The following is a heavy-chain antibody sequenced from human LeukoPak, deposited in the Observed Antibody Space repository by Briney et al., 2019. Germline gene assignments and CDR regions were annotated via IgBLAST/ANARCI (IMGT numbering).Heavy chain of an antibody. V-gene: IGHV3-23*01. Sequence: GGSLRLSCTASGFTFSTYDMTWVRQALGKGLEWVSTVRVNGRSTYYADSVKGRFTISRDNSKNTLYLQMNSLRAEDTALYYCAKPGEPSNYFFDYWGQGALVTVSS. CDR1: GFTFSTYD. J-gene: IGHJ4*02. CDR3: AKPGEPSNYFFDY. D-gene: IGHD2-21*01. CDR2: VRVNGRST.